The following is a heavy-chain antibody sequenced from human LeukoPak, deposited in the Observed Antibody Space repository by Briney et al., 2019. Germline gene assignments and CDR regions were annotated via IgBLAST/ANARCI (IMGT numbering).Heavy chain of an antibody. Sequence: GSLRLSCAASGFTFSLYWMNWVRRAPGKGLEWVANIKQDGSEKNYADSVKGRFTISRDNAKNSLYLQMNNLRVGDTAMYYCAGGTGFIIKDWGQGTLVTVSS. V-gene: IGHV3-7*03. CDR3: AGGTGFIIKD. J-gene: IGHJ4*02. CDR1: GFTFSLYW. D-gene: IGHD3-9*01. CDR2: IKQDGSEK.